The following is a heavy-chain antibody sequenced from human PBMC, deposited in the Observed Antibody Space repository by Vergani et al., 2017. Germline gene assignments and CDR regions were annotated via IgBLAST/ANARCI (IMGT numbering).Heavy chain of an antibody. D-gene: IGHD2-21*01. CDR2: IYYSGST. V-gene: IGHV4-31*03. CDR1: GGSISSGGYY. CDR3: ARGDSAPGPQFDY. J-gene: IGHJ4*02. Sequence: QVQLQESGPGLVKPSQTLSLTCTVSGGSISSGGYYWSWIRQHPGKGLEWIGYIYYSGSTYYNPSLKSRVTLSVDTSKNQFSLKLSSVTAADTAVYYCARGDSAPGPQFDYWGQGTLVTVSS.